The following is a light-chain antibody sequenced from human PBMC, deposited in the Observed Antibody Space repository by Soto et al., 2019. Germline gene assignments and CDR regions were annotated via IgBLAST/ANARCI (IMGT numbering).Light chain of an antibody. CDR3: QQYNKWPPSFT. Sequence: EIVMTQSPATLSVSPGERATLSCRASQSVSSKLAWYQQKPGQALRLLIYGASTRATGIPARFSGSGSGTEFSLTLSSLQSEDFAVYYCQQYNKWPPSFTFGPGTKVDI. J-gene: IGKJ3*01. V-gene: IGKV3-15*01. CDR1: QSVSSK. CDR2: GAS.